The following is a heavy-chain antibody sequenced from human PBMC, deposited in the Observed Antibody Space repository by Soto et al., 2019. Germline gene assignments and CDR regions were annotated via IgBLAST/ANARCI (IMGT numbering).Heavy chain of an antibody. D-gene: IGHD3-22*01. V-gene: IGHV2-70*04. Sequence: SGPTLVNPTQTLTLTCTFSGFSVSTSGMRVSWIRQPPGKALEWLARIDWDDDKFYSTSLKTRLTISKDTSKNQVVLTMTNMDPVDTATYYCARDYYDSSGYYSFSGMEVWGQGTTVTLSS. CDR1: GFSVSTSGMR. CDR3: ARDYYDSSGYYSFSGMEV. J-gene: IGHJ6*01. CDR2: IDWDDDK.